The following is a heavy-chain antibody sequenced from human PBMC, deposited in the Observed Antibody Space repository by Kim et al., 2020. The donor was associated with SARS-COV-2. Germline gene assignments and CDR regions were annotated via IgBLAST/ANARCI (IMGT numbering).Heavy chain of an antibody. V-gene: IGHV1-69*13. CDR3: ARDLFSYGGNHYWYFDL. CDR1: GGTFSSYA. D-gene: IGHD4-17*01. CDR2: IIPIFGTA. Sequence: SVKVSCKASGGTFSSYAISWVRQAPGQGLEWMGGIIPIFGTANYAQKFQGRVTITADESTSTAYMELSSLRSEDTAVYYCARDLFSYGGNHYWYFDLWGRGTLVTVSS. J-gene: IGHJ2*01.